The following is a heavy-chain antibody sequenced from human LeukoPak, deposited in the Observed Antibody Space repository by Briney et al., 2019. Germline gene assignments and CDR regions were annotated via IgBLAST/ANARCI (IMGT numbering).Heavy chain of an antibody. CDR3: ARTQNSIAAAGPYYFDY. J-gene: IGHJ4*02. Sequence: SETLSLTCTVSGGSISSSYYYWGWIRQPPGKGLEWIGSIYYSGSTYYNPSLKSRVTISVDTSKNQFSLKLSSVPAADTAVYYCARTQNSIAAAGPYYFDYWGQGTLVTVSS. D-gene: IGHD6-13*01. CDR2: IYYSGST. V-gene: IGHV4-39*07. CDR1: GGSISSSYYY.